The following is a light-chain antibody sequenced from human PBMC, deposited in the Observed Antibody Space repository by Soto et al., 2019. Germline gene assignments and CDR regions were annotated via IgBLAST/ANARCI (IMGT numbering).Light chain of an antibody. CDR2: DAS. CDR3: QQRSNWPRYT. CDR1: QSVSSY. Sequence: EIVLTQSPATPSLSPGERATLSCRASQSVSSYLAWYQQKPGQAPRLLIYDASNRATGIPARFSGSGSGTDFTLTISSLEPEDFAVYYCQQRSNWPRYTFGQGTKVDIK. V-gene: IGKV3-11*01. J-gene: IGKJ2*01.